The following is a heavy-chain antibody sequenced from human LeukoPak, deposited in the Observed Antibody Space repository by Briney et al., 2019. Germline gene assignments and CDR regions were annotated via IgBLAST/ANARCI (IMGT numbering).Heavy chain of an antibody. CDR2: IIPIFGTA. Sequence: SVKVSCKASGGTFSSYAISWVRQAPGQGLEWMGRIIPIFGTANYAQKFQGRVTITTDESTSTAYMELSSLRSEDTAVYYCARDSSTYCSGGRCYRVEPWGEGTLVTVSS. CDR3: ARDSSTYCSGGRCYRVEP. D-gene: IGHD2-15*01. J-gene: IGHJ5*02. V-gene: IGHV1-69*05. CDR1: GGTFSSYA.